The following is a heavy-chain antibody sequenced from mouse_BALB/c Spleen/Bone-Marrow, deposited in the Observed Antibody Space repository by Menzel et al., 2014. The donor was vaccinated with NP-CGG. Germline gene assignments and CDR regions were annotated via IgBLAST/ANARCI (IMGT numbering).Heavy chain of an antibody. J-gene: IGHJ1*01. Sequence: EVQVVESGGGLVQPGGSLRLSCATSGFTFSDYYMSWVRQPPGKALEWLGFIRNKANGYTTEYSASVKGRFTISRDNSQSILYLQMNTLRAEDSATYYCARDTNYGYYYWYFDVWGAGTTVTVSS. CDR1: GFTFSDYY. V-gene: IGHV7-3*02. CDR2: IRNKANGYTT. D-gene: IGHD2-2*01. CDR3: ARDTNYGYYYWYFDV.